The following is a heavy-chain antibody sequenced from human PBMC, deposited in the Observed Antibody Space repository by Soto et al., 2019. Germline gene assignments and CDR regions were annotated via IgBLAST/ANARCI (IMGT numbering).Heavy chain of an antibody. D-gene: IGHD4-17*01. V-gene: IGHV3-73*01. J-gene: IGHJ4*02. Sequence: EVQLVESGGDLVQPGGSLKLSCTGLGFNFSGSALHWVRQPSGKGLEWVGSIRGRAKKYATSYAASVRGRFYLSRDDSKNTAFLQMNSLRDEDTGVYFCCGRGGDSLQDIWGQGTLVTVSS. CDR3: CGRGGDSLQDI. CDR2: IRGRAKKYAT. CDR1: GFNFSGSA.